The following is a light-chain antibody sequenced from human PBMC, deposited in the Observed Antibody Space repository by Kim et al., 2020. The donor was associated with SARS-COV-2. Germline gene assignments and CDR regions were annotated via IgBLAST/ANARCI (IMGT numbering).Light chain of an antibody. J-gene: IGLJ2*01. CDR3: QAWDSSTVG. V-gene: IGLV3-1*01. CDR1: KLGDKY. CDR2: QDS. Sequence: YELTQPPSVSVSPGQTASITCSGDKLGDKYACWYQQKPGQSPVLVIYQDSKRPSGIPERFSGSNSGNTATLTISGTQAMDEADYYCQAWDSSTVGFGGG.